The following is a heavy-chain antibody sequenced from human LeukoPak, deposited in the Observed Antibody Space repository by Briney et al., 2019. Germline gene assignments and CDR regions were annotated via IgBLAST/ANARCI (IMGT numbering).Heavy chain of an antibody. Sequence: GGSLRLSCAASGFTVSSNYMSWVRQAPGKGLEWVSVIYSGGSTYYADSVKGRFTISRDNPKNTLYLQMNSLRAEDTAVYYCATSITGDDAFNIWGQGTMVTVSS. V-gene: IGHV3-66*01. CDR1: GFTVSSNY. CDR2: IYSGGST. CDR3: ATSITGDDAFNI. D-gene: IGHD7-27*01. J-gene: IGHJ3*02.